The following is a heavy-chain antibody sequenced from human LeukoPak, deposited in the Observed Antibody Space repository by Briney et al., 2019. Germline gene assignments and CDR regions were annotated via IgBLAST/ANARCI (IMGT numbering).Heavy chain of an antibody. Sequence: ASVKVSCKASGGTFSSYAISWVRQAPGQGLEWMGGIIPIFGTANYAQKFQGRVTITADESTSTAYMELSSLRSEDTAVYYCARGYSSSWNDAFDIWGQGTMVTVSS. CDR3: ARGYSSSWNDAFDI. CDR1: GGTFSSYA. J-gene: IGHJ3*02. CDR2: IIPIFGTA. D-gene: IGHD6-13*01. V-gene: IGHV1-69*13.